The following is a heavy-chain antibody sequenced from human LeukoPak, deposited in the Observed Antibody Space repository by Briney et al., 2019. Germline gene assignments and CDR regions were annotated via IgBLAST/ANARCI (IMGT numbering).Heavy chain of an antibody. V-gene: IGHV4-39*01. CDR1: GGSISSSSYY. J-gene: IGHJ6*03. D-gene: IGHD3-10*01. Sequence: SETLSLTCTVSGGSISSSSYYWGWIRQPPGKGLEWIGSIYYSGSTYYNPSLKSRVTISVDTSKNQFSLKLSSVTAADTAVYYCAALYGSGSYTYYYYYYMDVWGKGTTVTNSS. CDR3: AALYGSGSYTYYYYYYMDV. CDR2: IYYSGST.